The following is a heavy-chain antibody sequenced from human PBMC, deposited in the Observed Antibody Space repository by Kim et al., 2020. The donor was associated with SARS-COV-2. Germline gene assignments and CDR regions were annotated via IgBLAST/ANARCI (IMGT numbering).Heavy chain of an antibody. D-gene: IGHD6-13*01. CDR1: GYTFTSYD. J-gene: IGHJ6*01. Sequence: ASVKVSCKASGYTFTSYDINWVRQATGQGLEWMGWMNPNSCNTGYAQKFQGRVTMTRNTSITTAYMALSSLRSGDTAVYDCASGGSAHRYSSIRSHYGMD. V-gene: IGHV1-8*01. CDR2: MNPNSCNT. CDR3: ASGGSAHRYSSIRSHYGMD.